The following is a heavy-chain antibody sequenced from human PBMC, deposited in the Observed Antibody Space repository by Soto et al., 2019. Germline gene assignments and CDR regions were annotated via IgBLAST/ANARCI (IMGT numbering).Heavy chain of an antibody. Sequence: SETLSLTCTVSSGSISSYYWSWIRQSPGEGLQWIGYIHYSGSTKYNPSLKSRVTMSVDTSKNKFSLSLKSVTAADTAFYYCVGSWTDVRVSKEDYWFDPWGQGTLVTVSS. CDR2: IHYSGST. V-gene: IGHV4-59*03. CDR3: VGSWTDVRVSKEDYWFDP. D-gene: IGHD3-10*01. CDR1: SGSISSYY. J-gene: IGHJ5*02.